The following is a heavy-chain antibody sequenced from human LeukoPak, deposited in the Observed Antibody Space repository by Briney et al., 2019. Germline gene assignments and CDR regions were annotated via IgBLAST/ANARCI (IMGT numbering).Heavy chain of an antibody. V-gene: IGHV1-69*01. CDR1: GGTFSSYA. D-gene: IGHD6-19*01. Sequence: SVKVSCKASGGTFSSYAISWVRQAPGQGLEWMGGIIPIFGTANYAQKFQGRVTITADESTSTAYMELSSLRSEDTAVYYCARVYSSGWGFDYWGRGTLVTVSS. J-gene: IGHJ4*02. CDR2: IIPIFGTA. CDR3: ARVYSSGWGFDY.